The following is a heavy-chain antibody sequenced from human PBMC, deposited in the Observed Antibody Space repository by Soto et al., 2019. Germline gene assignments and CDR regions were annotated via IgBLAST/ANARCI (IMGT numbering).Heavy chain of an antibody. V-gene: IGHV3-23*01. Sequence: EVQLLESGGGLVQPGGSLRLSCAASGFTFNNYAMSWFRQAPGKGLEWVSAISGGGDTTSYADSVKGRFTVSRDGSKNTLYLQMRSLRAEDTAVYYCAKGRGGSGSLTPRVDFCGQGTLVTVSS. CDR2: ISGGGDTT. J-gene: IGHJ4*02. CDR3: AKGRGGSGSLTPRVDF. CDR1: GFTFNNYA. D-gene: IGHD3-10*01.